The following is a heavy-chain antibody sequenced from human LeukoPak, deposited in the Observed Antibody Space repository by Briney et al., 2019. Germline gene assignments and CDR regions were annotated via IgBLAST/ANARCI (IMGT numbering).Heavy chain of an antibody. CDR2: INANGGTS. J-gene: IGHJ4*02. CDR1: GFAFSNYA. CDR3: AKTNGYFDY. Sequence: GGSLRLSCAASGFAFSNYAMAWVRQAPGKGLECDSGINANGGTSYYADSVRGRFTVSRDNSKNTLSLQMNSLRAEDSAIYYCAKTNGYFDYWGQGTLVTVSS. V-gene: IGHV3-23*01.